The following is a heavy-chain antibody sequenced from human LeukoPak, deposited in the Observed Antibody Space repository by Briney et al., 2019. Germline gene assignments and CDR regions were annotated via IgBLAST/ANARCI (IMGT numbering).Heavy chain of an antibody. Sequence: SETLSLTCTVSGGSISSYYWSWIRQPPGKGLEWIGSIHFSGSTYYNPSLKSRVIISVDTSKNQFSLKLSSVTAADTAVYYCAREYGDDNWFDPWGQGTLVTVSS. D-gene: IGHD2-21*02. J-gene: IGHJ5*02. CDR3: AREYGDDNWFDP. V-gene: IGHV4-39*02. CDR2: IHFSGST. CDR1: GGSISSYY.